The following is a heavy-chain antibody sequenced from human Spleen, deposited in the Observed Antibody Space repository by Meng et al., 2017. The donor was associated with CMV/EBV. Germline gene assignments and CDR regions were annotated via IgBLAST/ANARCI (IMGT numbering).Heavy chain of an antibody. Sequence: GESLKISCAASGFTFYNYAMSWVRQAPGKGLEWVSAISGSGDGTSYADSVNGRFTISRDNPKNTLYLQMNSLRAEDTAVYYCARGTSDTAMVRYFYYAMDVWGQGTTVTVSS. CDR2: ISGSGDGT. D-gene: IGHD5-18*01. CDR3: ARGTSDTAMVRYFYYAMDV. CDR1: GFTFYNYA. J-gene: IGHJ6*02. V-gene: IGHV3-23*01.